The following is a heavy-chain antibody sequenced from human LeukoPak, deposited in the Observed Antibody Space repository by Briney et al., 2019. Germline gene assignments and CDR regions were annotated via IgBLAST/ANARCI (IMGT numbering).Heavy chain of an antibody. J-gene: IGHJ4*02. CDR1: GYTVTKFS. V-gene: IGHV1-24*01. CDR3: ATAWYSSGWYFHY. Sequence: ASVKLSCKVSGYTVTKFSMYWVRQAPGQGLEWMGGFDPEDGETIYAQKFQGRVTMTAETSTSTAYMELSSLRSEDSSVYDCATAWYSSGWYFHYWGEGTRVRVFS. CDR2: FDPEDGET. D-gene: IGHD6-19*01.